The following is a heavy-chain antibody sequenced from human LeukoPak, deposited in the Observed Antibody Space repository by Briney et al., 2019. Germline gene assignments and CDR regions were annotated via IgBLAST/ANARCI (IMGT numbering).Heavy chain of an antibody. CDR3: ARDTAVPAAIGAWFDP. J-gene: IGHJ5*02. CDR1: GVSISSGSYD. V-gene: IGHV4-61*02. D-gene: IGHD2-2*02. CDR2: MYTSGST. Sequence: PSQTLSLTCTVSGVSISSGSYDWGWIRQPAGKGLEWIVRMYTSGSTNYNPSLKSRVTISVDTSKNQFSLKLSSVTAADTAVYYCARDTAVPAAIGAWFDPWGQGTLVTVSS.